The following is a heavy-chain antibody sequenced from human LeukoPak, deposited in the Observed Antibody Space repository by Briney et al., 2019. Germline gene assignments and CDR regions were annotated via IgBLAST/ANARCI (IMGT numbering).Heavy chain of an antibody. J-gene: IGHJ4*02. CDR3: ARQEALDSFDY. Sequence: SETLSLTCAVYGGSFSGYYWSWIRQPPGKGLEWIGSIYYSGSTYYNPSLKSRVTISVDTSKNQFSLKLSSVTAADTAVYYCARQEALDSFDYWGQGTLVTVSS. CDR1: GGSFSGYY. V-gene: IGHV4-34*01. CDR2: IYYSGST.